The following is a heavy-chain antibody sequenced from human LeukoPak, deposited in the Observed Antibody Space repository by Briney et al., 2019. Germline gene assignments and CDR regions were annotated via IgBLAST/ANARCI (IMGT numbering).Heavy chain of an antibody. D-gene: IGHD3-10*01. Sequence: GGSLRLSCAASGFTFSSYWMHWVRQAPGKGLVWVSRINSDGSSTSYADSVKGRFTISRDNAKNTLYLQMNSLRAEDTAVYYCARTYYGSGREGFDYWGQGTLVTASS. CDR1: GFTFSSYW. V-gene: IGHV3-74*01. J-gene: IGHJ4*02. CDR2: INSDGSST. CDR3: ARTYYGSGREGFDY.